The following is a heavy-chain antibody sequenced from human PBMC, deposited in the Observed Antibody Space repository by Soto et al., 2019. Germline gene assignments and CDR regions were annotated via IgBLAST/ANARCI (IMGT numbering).Heavy chain of an antibody. J-gene: IGHJ5*02. CDR2: IYYSGST. Sequence: SETLSLTCTVSGGSISSYYWSWIRQPPGKGLEWIGYIYYSGSTNYNPSLKSRVTISVDTSKNQFSLKLSSVTAADTAVYYCARDTTWSGYYERWFDPWGQGTLVTVSS. V-gene: IGHV4-59*01. CDR1: GGSISSYY. D-gene: IGHD3-3*01. CDR3: ARDTTWSGYYERWFDP.